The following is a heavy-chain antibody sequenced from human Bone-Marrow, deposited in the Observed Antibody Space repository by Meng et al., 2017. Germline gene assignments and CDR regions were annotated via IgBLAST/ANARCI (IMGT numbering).Heavy chain of an antibody. V-gene: IGHV3-15*01. CDR1: GFTFSNAW. J-gene: IGHJ6*02. CDR3: TPTERYYYGMDV. Sequence: GGSLRLSCAASGFTFSNAWMSWVRQAPGKGLEWVGRIKSKTDGGATDYAAPVKGGFTISRDDSKNTLYLQMNSLKTEDTAVYYCTPTERYYYGMDVWGQGTTVTVSS. CDR2: IKSKTDGGAT.